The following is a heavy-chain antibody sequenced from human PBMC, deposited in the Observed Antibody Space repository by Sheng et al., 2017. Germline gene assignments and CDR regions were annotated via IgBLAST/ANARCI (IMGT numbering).Heavy chain of an antibody. CDR1: GFTFSSYG. D-gene: IGHD2-15*01. CDR3: ARGSGGGSCPDY. J-gene: IGHJ4*02. V-gene: IGHV3-33*01. CDR2: IWYDGSNK. Sequence: QVQLVESGGGVVQPGRSLRLSCAASGFTFSSYGMHWVRQAPGKGLEWVAVIWYDGSNKYYADSVKGRFTISRDNSKNTLYLQMNSLRAEDTAVYYCARGSGGGSCPDYWGQGTLVTVSS.